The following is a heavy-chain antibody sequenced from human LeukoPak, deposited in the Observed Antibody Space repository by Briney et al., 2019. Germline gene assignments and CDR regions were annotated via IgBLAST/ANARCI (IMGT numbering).Heavy chain of an antibody. CDR1: GGTFNSYA. J-gene: IGHJ4*02. CDR2: IIPIFGTA. CDR3: ARDRLYGDDYVWGSYRLTDY. D-gene: IGHD3-16*02. V-gene: IGHV1-69*01. Sequence: SVKVSCKASGGTFNSYAISWVRQAPGQGLEWMGGIIPIFGTANYAQKFQGRVTITADESTSTAYMELSSLRSEDTAVYYCARDRLYGDDYVWGSYRLTDYWGQGTLVTVSS.